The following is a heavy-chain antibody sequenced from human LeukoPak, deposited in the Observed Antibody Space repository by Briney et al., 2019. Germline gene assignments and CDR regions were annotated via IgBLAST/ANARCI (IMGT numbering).Heavy chain of an antibody. D-gene: IGHD5-18*01. CDR1: GFTFSSYA. J-gene: IGHJ4*02. Sequence: GGSLRLSCAASGFTFSSYAMSWVRQAPGKGLDWVSAISGSGGSTYYADSVKGRFTISRDNSKNTLYLQMNSLRAEDTAVYYCAKRGAWIQLSFDYWGQGTLVTVSS. V-gene: IGHV3-23*01. CDR3: AKRGAWIQLSFDY. CDR2: ISGSGGST.